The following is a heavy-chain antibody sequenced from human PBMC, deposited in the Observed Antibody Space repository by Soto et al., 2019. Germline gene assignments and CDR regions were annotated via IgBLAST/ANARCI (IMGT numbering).Heavy chain of an antibody. CDR1: GVTFDDYV. CDR2: ISWDSGSI. V-gene: IGHV3-9*01. D-gene: IGHD2-15*01. CDR3: AKDARYCSGGSCYSVYFQH. J-gene: IGHJ1*01. Sequence: GGSVRLSCAASGVTFDDYVMNWVRQAPGKGLDWVSRISWDSGSIDYADSVKGRFTISRDNAKNSLYLQMNSLRAEDTALYYCAKDARYCSGGSCYSVYFQHWGQGTLVTVSS.